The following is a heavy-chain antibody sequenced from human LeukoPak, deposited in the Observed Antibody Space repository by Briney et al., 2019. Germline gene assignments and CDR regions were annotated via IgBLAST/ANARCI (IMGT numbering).Heavy chain of an antibody. CDR1: GFSISSNC. D-gene: IGHD3-16*01. V-gene: IGHV3-23*01. CDR2: ISVSGHRT. Sequence: ETLRLSCGASGFSISSNCDSWVRHAPGPGQELVSGISVSGHRTSYADSVKSRFTISRDNSKSTLYLQMHSFRADATAVMYCAKDWGEYFDYVWGSFTSFDSWGQGTLVTVSS. CDR3: AKDWGEYFDYVWGSFTSFDS. J-gene: IGHJ4*02.